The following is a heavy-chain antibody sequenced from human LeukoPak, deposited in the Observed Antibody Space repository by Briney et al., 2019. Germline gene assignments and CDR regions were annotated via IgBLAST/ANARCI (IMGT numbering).Heavy chain of an antibody. CDR3: ARAPYYEVRGVIPNFDY. D-gene: IGHD3-10*01. CDR1: GGSISSSSYY. CDR2: IYYSGST. V-gene: IGHV4-39*07. J-gene: IGHJ4*02. Sequence: PSETLSLTCTVSGGSISSSSYYWGWIRQPPGKGLEWIGSIYYSGSTYYNPSLKSRVTISVDKSKNQFSLKLSSVTAADTAVYYCARAPYYEVRGVIPNFDYWGQGTLVTVSS.